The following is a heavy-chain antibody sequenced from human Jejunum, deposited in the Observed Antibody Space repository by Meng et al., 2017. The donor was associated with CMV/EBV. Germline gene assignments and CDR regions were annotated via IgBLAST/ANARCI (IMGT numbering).Heavy chain of an antibody. J-gene: IGHJ3*02. Sequence: FSSHGMHWVRQAPGKGLEWVANINLDGSETYYADSVKGRFTISRDNAENSLYLQMSGLRAEDTAVYYCANSVRNMDQLLIPPAFDSWGQGTMVTVSS. CDR1: FSSHG. CDR2: INLDGSET. V-gene: IGHV3-7*03. CDR3: ANSVRNMDQLLIPPAFDS. D-gene: IGHD2-2*01.